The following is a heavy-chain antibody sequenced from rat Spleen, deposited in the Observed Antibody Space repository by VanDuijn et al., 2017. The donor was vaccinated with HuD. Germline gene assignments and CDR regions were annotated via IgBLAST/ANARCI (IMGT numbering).Heavy chain of an antibody. CDR3: IKVLGNWFAY. V-gene: IGHV5-7*01. CDR2: INWGGSST. J-gene: IGHJ3*01. Sequence: EVQLVESGGGLVQPGRSLKLSCAASGFTFIDYYMAWVRQAPKKGLEWVAIINWGGSSTYYPDNVKGRFTISRDNAKNALYLQMNNLRSEDTAIYYCIKVLGNWFAYWGQGTLVTVSS. CDR1: GFTFIDYY. D-gene: IGHD5-1*01.